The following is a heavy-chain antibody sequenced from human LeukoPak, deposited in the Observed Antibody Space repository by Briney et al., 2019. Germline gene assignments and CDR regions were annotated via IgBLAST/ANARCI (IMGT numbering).Heavy chain of an antibody. CDR3: ASAYCSSTSCLDHWFDP. J-gene: IGHJ5*02. V-gene: IGHV1-46*01. D-gene: IGHD2-2*01. CDR1: GYTFTSYY. CDR2: INPSGGST. Sequence: ASVKVSCKASGYTFTSYYMHWVRQAPGQGLEWMGIINPSGGSTSYAQKFQGRVTMTRDTSTSTVYMELSSLRSEDTAVYYCASAYCSSTSCLDHWFDPWGQGTLVTVSS.